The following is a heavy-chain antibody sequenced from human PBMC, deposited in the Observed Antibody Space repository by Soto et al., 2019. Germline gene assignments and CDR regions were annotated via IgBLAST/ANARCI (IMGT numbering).Heavy chain of an antibody. CDR2: INPNSGGT. V-gene: IGHV1-2*02. CDR3: ARMYYGSGTLNDYYYYGMDV. D-gene: IGHD3-10*01. CDR1: GYTFTGYY. Sequence: QVQLVQSGAEVKKPGASVKVSCKASGYTFTGYYMHWVRQAPGQGLEWMGWINPNSGGTNYAQKFQGRVTMTRDTSISTAYMELSRLRSDDTAVYYCARMYYGSGTLNDYYYYGMDVWGQGTTVTVSS. J-gene: IGHJ6*02.